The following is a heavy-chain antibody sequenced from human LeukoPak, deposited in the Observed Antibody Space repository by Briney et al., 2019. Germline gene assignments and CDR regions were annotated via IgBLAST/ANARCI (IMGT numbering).Heavy chain of an antibody. CDR2: IHYTGST. CDR1: GGSISGYY. J-gene: IGHJ4*02. Sequence: PSETLSLTCTVSGGSISGYYWSWLRQPPGKGVEWIGFIHYTGSTHYNPSLKSRVTISIDTSNNQLALRLTSVTAADTAVYYCARHSSSSFDYWGQGTLVTVSS. V-gene: IGHV4-59*08. CDR3: ARHSSSSFDY. D-gene: IGHD6-6*01.